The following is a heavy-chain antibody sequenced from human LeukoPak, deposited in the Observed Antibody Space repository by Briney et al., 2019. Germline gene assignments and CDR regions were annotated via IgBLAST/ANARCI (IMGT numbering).Heavy chain of an antibody. V-gene: IGHV3-23*01. Sequence: GGTLRLSCAASGFTFSSYGMSWVRQAPGKGLEWVSAISGSGGSTYYADSVKGRFTISRDNSKNTLYLQMNSLRAEDTAVYYCAKSVTMIVVDTPYFDYWGQGTLVTVSS. J-gene: IGHJ4*02. D-gene: IGHD3-22*01. CDR3: AKSVTMIVVDTPYFDY. CDR1: GFTFSSYG. CDR2: ISGSGGST.